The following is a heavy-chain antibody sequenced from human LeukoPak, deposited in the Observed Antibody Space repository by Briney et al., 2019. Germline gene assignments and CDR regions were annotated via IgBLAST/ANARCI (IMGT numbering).Heavy chain of an antibody. CDR1: GFTFTSSA. CDR3: AADLGIAAAGTGAFDI. D-gene: IGHD6-13*01. Sequence: ASVKVSCKASGFTFTSSAVQWVRQAHGQRLEWIGWIVVGSGNTNYAQKFQERVTITRDMSTSTAYMELSSLRSEDTAVYYCAADLGIAAAGTGAFDIWGQGTMVTVSS. J-gene: IGHJ3*02. V-gene: IGHV1-58*01. CDR2: IVVGSGNT.